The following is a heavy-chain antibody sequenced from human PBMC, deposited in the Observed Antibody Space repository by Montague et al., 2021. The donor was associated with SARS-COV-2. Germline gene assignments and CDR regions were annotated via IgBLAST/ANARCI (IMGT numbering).Heavy chain of an antibody. Sequence: CAISGDSVSRNSAAWNWIRQSPSRGLEWPGRTYYRSKWYNDYAVSVKSRITINPDTSKNQISLQLNSVTPKDAAVYYCARTSASSDYWGQGTLVTVSS. CDR1: GDSVSRNSAA. CDR2: TYYRSKWYN. V-gene: IGHV6-1*01. CDR3: ARTSASSDY. D-gene: IGHD1-26*01. J-gene: IGHJ4*02.